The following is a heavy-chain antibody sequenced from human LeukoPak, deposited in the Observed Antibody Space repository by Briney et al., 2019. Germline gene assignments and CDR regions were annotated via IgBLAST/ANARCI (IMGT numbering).Heavy chain of an antibody. D-gene: IGHD6-13*01. CDR2: IYYSGNT. J-gene: IGHJ4*02. CDR1: GGSVSSGSYY. CDR3: ARVGSSSWYYLDY. V-gene: IGHV4-61*01. Sequence: SETLSLTCTVSGGSVSSGSYYWSWIRQPPGKGLEWIGYIYYSGNTNYNPSLKSRVTTSVDTSKNQFSLKLRSVTAADTAVYYCARVGSSSWYYLDYWGQGTLVTVSS.